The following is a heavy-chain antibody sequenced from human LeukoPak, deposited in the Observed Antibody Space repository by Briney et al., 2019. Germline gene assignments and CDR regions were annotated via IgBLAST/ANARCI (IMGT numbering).Heavy chain of an antibody. V-gene: IGHV3-23*01. CDR1: GFTFSSYG. CDR2: ISGSGGST. Sequence: GGTLRLSCAASGFTFSSYGMSWVRQAPGKGLEWVSAISGSGGSTYYADSVKGRFTISRDNSKNTLYLQMNSLRAEDTAVYYCAKDLVRGNYYYYYMDVWGKGTTVTISS. J-gene: IGHJ6*03. CDR3: AKDLVRGNYYYYYMDV. D-gene: IGHD3-16*01.